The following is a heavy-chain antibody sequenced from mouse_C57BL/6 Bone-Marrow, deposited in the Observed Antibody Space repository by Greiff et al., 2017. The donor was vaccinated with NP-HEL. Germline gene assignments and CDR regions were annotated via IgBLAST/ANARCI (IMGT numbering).Heavy chain of an antibody. Sequence: VQLQQSGAELARPGASVKLSCKASGYTFTSYGISWVKQRTGQGLEWIGEIYPRSGNTYYNEKFKGKATLTADKSSSTAYMELSRLKSEDSAVYLCARMVTTGFAYWGQGTLVTVSA. CDR3: ARMVTTGFAY. CDR1: GYTFTSYG. V-gene: IGHV1-81*01. D-gene: IGHD2-3*01. J-gene: IGHJ3*01. CDR2: IYPRSGNT.